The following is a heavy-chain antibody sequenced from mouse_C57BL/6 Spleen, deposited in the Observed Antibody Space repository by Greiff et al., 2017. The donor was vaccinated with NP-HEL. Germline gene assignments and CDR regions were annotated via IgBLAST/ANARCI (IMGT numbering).Heavy chain of an antibody. CDR3: ARGGYGSSYRYYFDY. CDR2: INPSNGGT. Sequence: QVQLKQPGTELVKPGASVKLSCKASGYTFTSYWMHWVKQRPGQGLEWIGNINPSNGGTNYNEKFKSKATLTVAKSSSTAYMQLSSLTSEDSAVYYCARGGYGSSYRYYFDYWGQGTTLTVSS. CDR1: GYTFTSYW. J-gene: IGHJ2*01. D-gene: IGHD1-1*01. V-gene: IGHV1-53*01.